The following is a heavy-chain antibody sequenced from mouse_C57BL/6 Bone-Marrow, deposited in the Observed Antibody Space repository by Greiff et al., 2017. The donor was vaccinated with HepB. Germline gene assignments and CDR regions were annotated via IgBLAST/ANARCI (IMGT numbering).Heavy chain of an antibody. CDR1: GYTFTDYY. CDR2: INPYNGGT. V-gene: IGHV1-19*01. Sequence: EVHLVESGPVLVKPGASVKMSCKASGYTFTDYYMNWVKQSHGKSLEWIGVINPYNGGTSYNQKFKGKATLTVVKSSSTAYMELNSLTSEDSAVYYCARDDWGQGTTLTVSS. J-gene: IGHJ2*01. CDR3: ARDD.